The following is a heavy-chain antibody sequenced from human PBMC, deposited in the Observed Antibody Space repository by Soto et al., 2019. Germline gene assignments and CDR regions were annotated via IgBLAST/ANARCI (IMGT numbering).Heavy chain of an antibody. Sequence: GGSLRLSCAGSGVTFSRYAIHWVRQAPGKGLEWVATISYDGNDEYYAESVKGRFTVARDVSKNTVNLEMSSLRPDDTAEYHCTSKGTSSGFGFWGQGIRVTVSS. CDR2: ISYDGNDE. V-gene: IGHV3-30*03. CDR3: TSKGTSSGFGF. J-gene: IGHJ4*02. D-gene: IGHD3-22*01. CDR1: GVTFSRYA.